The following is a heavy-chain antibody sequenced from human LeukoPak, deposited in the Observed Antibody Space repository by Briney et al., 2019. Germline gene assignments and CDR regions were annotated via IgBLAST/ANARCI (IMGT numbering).Heavy chain of an antibody. Sequence: GGSLRLSCAASGFTVSTNYMSWVRQAPGKGLEWVSILYSDGSTYYADSVKGRFTISRDNTKNTLYLQMNSLRAEDTAIYYCAKSSYYDSSGYYREYYFDYWGQGTLVTVSS. CDR1: GFTVSTNY. CDR3: AKSSYYDSSGYYREYYFDY. V-gene: IGHV3-53*01. CDR2: LYSDGST. J-gene: IGHJ4*02. D-gene: IGHD3-22*01.